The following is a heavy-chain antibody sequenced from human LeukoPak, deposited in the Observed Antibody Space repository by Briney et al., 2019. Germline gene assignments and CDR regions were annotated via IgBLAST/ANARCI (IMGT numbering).Heavy chain of an antibody. J-gene: IGHJ6*03. V-gene: IGHV3-30*02. CDR1: GFTFSSYG. CDR3: AKDKPTYYYMDV. CDR2: IRYDGSNK. Sequence: GGSLRLSCAVSGFTFSSYGMHWVRQAPGKGLEWVAFIRYDGSNKYYADSVKGRFTISRDNSKNTLYLQMNSLRAEDTAVYYCAKDKPTYYYMDVWGKGTTVTISS.